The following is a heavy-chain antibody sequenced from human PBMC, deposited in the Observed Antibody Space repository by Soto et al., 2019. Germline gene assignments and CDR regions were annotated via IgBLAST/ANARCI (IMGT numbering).Heavy chain of an antibody. J-gene: IGHJ4*02. CDR2: IYYSGST. CDR1: GGSISSYY. V-gene: IGHV4-59*08. Sequence: SETLSLTCTVSGGSISSYYWSWIRQPPGKGLEWIGYIYYSGSTNYNPSPKSRVTISVDTSKNQFSLKLSSVTAADTAVYYCARAYSSSWEGGFDYWGQGTLVTVSS. CDR3: ARAYSSSWEGGFDY. D-gene: IGHD6-13*01.